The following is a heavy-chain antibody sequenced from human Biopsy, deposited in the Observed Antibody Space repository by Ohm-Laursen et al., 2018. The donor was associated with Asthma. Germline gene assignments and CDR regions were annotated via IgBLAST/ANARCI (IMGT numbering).Heavy chain of an antibody. D-gene: IGHD3-22*01. CDR3: AKARIHHFYDSSGYYQHD. CDR1: GFSFSKYG. CDR2: IWYDGGYK. V-gene: IGHV3-33*06. Sequence: PLRLSCTASGFSFSKYGIHWVRQAPGKGLEWVAVIWYDGGYKDNADSVKGRFTISRDNSKNMLYLQMNSLRAEDTAVYYCAKARIHHFYDSSGYYQHDWGQGTLVTVSS. J-gene: IGHJ4*02.